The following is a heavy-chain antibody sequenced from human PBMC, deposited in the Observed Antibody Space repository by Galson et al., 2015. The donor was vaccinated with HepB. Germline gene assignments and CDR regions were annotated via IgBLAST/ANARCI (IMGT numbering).Heavy chain of an antibody. J-gene: IGHJ4*02. CDR2: ISYDGSNK. Sequence: SLRLSCAASGFTFSSYAMHWVRQAPGKGLEWVAVISYDGSNKYYADSVKGRFTISRDNSKNTLYLQMNSLRAEDTAVYYCARGRELMRIDYWGQGTLVTVSS. CDR1: GFTFSSYA. D-gene: IGHD1-26*01. CDR3: ARGRELMRIDY. V-gene: IGHV3-30-3*01.